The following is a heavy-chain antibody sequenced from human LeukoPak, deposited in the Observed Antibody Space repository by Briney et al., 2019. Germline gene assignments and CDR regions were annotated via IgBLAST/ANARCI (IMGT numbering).Heavy chain of an antibody. Sequence: SGPTLVKPTQTLTLTCTFSGFSLSTSGVGVGWIRQPPGKALEWLALIYWDDDKRYRPSLKSRLTITKDTSKNQVVLTMTNMDPVDTATYYCAHITMRVVVTKRYDAFDIWGQGTMVTVSS. CDR2: IYWDDDK. CDR1: GFSLSTSGVG. CDR3: AHITMRVVVTKRYDAFDI. V-gene: IGHV2-5*02. J-gene: IGHJ3*02. D-gene: IGHD3-22*01.